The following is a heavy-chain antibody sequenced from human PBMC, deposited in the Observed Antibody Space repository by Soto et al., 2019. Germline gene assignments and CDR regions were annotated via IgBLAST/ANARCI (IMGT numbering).Heavy chain of an antibody. Sequence: PSETLSLTCIVSGGSISRDTYYWGWIRQPPGKGLEWIGSIYYSGTTYHNPSLESRVTISVDTSKNQISLKVNSVTAADTAVYYCARQQSGYGLVSDYWGRGTLVTVSS. CDR3: ARQQSGYGLVSDY. CDR2: IYYSGTT. J-gene: IGHJ4*02. V-gene: IGHV4-39*01. D-gene: IGHD5-12*01. CDR1: GGSISRDTYY.